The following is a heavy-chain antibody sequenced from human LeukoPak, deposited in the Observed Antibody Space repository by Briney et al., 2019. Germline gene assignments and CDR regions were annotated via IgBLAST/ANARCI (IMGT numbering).Heavy chain of an antibody. Sequence: GASVKVSCKASGYTFTSYDINWVRQATGQGLEWMGWMNANSGNTGYAQKFQGRVTITRNTSISTAYMELSSLRSEDTAVYYCARGFDDIWTGYAFDIWGQGTMVTVSS. CDR1: GYTFTSYD. CDR2: MNANSGNT. V-gene: IGHV1-8*03. CDR3: ARGFDDIWTGYAFDI. D-gene: IGHD3-9*01. J-gene: IGHJ3*02.